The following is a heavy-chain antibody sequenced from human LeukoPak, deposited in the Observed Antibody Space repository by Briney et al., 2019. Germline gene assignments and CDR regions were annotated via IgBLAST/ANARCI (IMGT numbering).Heavy chain of an antibody. J-gene: IGHJ3*02. CDR2: IKPDGSDK. V-gene: IGHV3-7*01. Sequence: PGGSLRLSCVGSGFTFSSYWVNWVRQSPGKGLEWVANIKPDGSDKYYVDSASGRFTVSRDNAKNSAFLQMNSLRAEDTAIYYCATISAQTFDIWGQGTLVSVSS. D-gene: IGHD5-24*01. CDR1: GFTFSSYW. CDR3: ATISAQTFDI.